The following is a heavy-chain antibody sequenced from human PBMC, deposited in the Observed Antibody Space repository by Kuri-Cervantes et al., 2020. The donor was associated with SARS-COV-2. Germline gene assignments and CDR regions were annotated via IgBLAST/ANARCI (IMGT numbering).Heavy chain of an antibody. J-gene: IGHJ6*03. CDR1: GDSINAYY. Sequence: SGTLSLTCSVSGDSINAYYWSWIRQTSGKGLECIGYIHHTGSTNYNPSLKSRVTISVDKSKNQFSLRLSSVTAADTAVYYCARANIVVVQAALGAIIYHHYYMDVWGKGTTVTVSS. CDR2: IHHTGST. D-gene: IGHD2-2*01. CDR3: ARANIVVVQAALGAIIYHHYYMDV. V-gene: IGHV4-59*01.